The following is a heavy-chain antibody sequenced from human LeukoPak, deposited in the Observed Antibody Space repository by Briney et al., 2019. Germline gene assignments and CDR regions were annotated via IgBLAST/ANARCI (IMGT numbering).Heavy chain of an antibody. CDR2: IYYSGTT. D-gene: IGHD1-26*01. J-gene: IGHJ4*02. CDR1: GASISSGGYY. V-gene: IGHV4-31*03. Sequence: PSQTLSLTCTVSGASISSGGYYWSWIRQHPGKGLEWIGYIYYSGTTYYNPSLKSRITISADTSKNHFSLKLSSVTAADTAVYYCARSLSGTYATFDSWGQGTVVTVSS. CDR3: ARSLSGTYATFDS.